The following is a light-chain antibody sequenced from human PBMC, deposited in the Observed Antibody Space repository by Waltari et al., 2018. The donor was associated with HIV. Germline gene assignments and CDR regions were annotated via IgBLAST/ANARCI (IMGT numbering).Light chain of an antibody. CDR2: RNN. Sequence: QSVLTQSPSASGTPGQRVTISCSGSSSNIGSNYVYWYQQLPETAPKLLLYRNNQRPSGVPDRFSGSKSGTSASLAISGLRSEDEAHYYCATWTDSLSGVVFGGGTKLRVL. J-gene: IGLJ2*01. CDR3: ATWTDSLSGVV. CDR1: SSNIGSNY. V-gene: IGLV1-47*01.